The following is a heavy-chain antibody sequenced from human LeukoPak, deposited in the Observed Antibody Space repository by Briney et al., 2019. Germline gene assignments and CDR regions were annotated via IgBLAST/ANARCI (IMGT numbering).Heavy chain of an antibody. CDR1: GYSFTSYW. CDR2: IYPGDSDT. Sequence: GESLKISCKGGGYSFTSYWIGWVRQMPGKGLEWMGIIYPGDSDTRYSPSFQGQVTISADKSISTAYLHWTSLKASDTAMYYCASPYVLLDAFDIWGQGTMVTVSS. J-gene: IGHJ3*02. D-gene: IGHD3-10*01. CDR3: ASPYVLLDAFDI. V-gene: IGHV5-51*01.